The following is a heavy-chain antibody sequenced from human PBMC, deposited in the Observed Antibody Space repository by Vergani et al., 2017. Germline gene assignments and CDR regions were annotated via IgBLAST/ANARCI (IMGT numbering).Heavy chain of an antibody. Sequence: EVQLVESGGGLVQPGRSLRLSCAASGFTFDDYAMHWVRQAPGKGLEWVSGISWNSGSIGYADSVKGRFTISRDNAKNSLYLQMNSLRAEDTAVYYCAHILSVVPGDAFDIWGQGTMVTVSS. J-gene: IGHJ3*02. CDR3: AHILSVVPGDAFDI. D-gene: IGHD5/OR15-5a*01. CDR1: GFTFDDYA. CDR2: ISWNSGSI. V-gene: IGHV3-9*01.